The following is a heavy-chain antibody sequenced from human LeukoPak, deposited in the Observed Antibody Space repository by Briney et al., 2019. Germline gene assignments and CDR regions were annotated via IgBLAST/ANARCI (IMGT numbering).Heavy chain of an antibody. CDR1: GGTFSSYA. D-gene: IGHD3-22*01. Sequence: ASVKVSCKASGGTFSSYAISWVRQAPGQGLEWMGGIIPIFGTANYAQKFQGRVTITADESTSTAYMELSSLRSEDTAVYYCARDLYYYDSSAPADYWGQGTLVTVSS. CDR3: ARDLYYYDSSAPADY. V-gene: IGHV1-69*13. CDR2: IIPIFGTA. J-gene: IGHJ4*02.